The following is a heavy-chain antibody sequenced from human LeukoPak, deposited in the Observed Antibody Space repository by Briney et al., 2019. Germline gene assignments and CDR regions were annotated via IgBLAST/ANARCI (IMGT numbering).Heavy chain of an antibody. CDR3: GKHDSSSDY. D-gene: IGHD3-22*01. V-gene: IGHV3-30*02. CDR1: RFTFITYG. Sequence: GGSLRPSCAPSRFTFITYGMHWVRQAPGKGLWWVAFIRSDGSDKSYAGSVMGRFTISRDNSRNTLHLQMSTLRAEDTAVYYCGKHDSSSDYWGQGTLVTVSS. CDR2: IRSDGSDK. J-gene: IGHJ4*02.